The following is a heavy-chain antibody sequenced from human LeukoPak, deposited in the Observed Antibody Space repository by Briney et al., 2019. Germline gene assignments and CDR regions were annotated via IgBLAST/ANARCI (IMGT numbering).Heavy chain of an antibody. J-gene: IGHJ6*03. CDR3: AKASGSYYYYYIDV. Sequence: GGSLRLSCAASGFTFSRYWMHWVRQAPGKGLEWVSGISWNSGNIDYADSVKGRFTISRDNAKNSLYLQMNSLRAEDMALYYCAKASGSYYYYYIDVWGKGTTVTVSS. V-gene: IGHV3-9*03. CDR2: ISWNSGNI. CDR1: GFTFSRYW. D-gene: IGHD3-10*01.